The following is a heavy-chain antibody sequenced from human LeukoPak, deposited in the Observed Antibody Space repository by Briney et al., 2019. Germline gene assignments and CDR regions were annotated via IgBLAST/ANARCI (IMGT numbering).Heavy chain of an antibody. CDR3: SGYNSLLVAP. CDR1: GFTFSDYY. Sequence: GGSLRLSCAASGFTFSDYYMSWIRRAPGKGLEWISYISSGGLNTNYADSVKGRFTISRDNAKDSLYLQMNRLRAEDTAVYYCSGYNSLLVAPWGQGTLVTVSS. D-gene: IGHD2-15*01. V-gene: IGHV3-11*06. J-gene: IGHJ5*02. CDR2: ISSGGLNT.